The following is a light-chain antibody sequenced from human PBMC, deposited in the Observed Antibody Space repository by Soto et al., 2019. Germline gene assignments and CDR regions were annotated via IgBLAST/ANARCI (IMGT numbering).Light chain of an antibody. CDR1: QSVSKNF. CDR3: QQYSSSPPT. V-gene: IGKV3-20*01. J-gene: IGKJ4*01. CDR2: GAS. Sequence: EIVLTQSPGTLSLSPGERATLSCRASQSVSKNFLAWYQQKPGQAPRLLISGASNRATGIPDRFSGSGSGTDFPLTIDRLEPEDLAVYFCQQYSSSPPTFGGGTKVAIK.